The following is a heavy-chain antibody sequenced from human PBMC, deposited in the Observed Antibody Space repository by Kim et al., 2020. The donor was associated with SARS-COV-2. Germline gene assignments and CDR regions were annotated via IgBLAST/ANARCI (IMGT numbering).Heavy chain of an antibody. CDR3: ARGSMVRGVIAGFDP. J-gene: IGHJ5*02. D-gene: IGHD3-10*01. V-gene: IGHV4-34*01. CDR2: INHSGST. CDR1: GGSFSGYY. Sequence: SETLSLTCAVYGGSFSGYYWSWIRQPPGKGLEWIGEINHSGSTNYNPSLKSRVTISVDTSKNQFSLKLSSVTAADTAVYYCARGSMVRGVIAGFDPWGQGTLVTVSS.